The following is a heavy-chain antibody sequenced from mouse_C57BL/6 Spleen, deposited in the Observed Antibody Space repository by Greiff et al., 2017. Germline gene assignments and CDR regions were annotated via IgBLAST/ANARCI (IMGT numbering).Heavy chain of an antibody. CDR2: IDPETGGT. V-gene: IGHV1-15*01. CDR3: TRLYGSSYHFAY. Sequence: VQLQQSGAELVRPGASVTLSCKASGYTFTDYEMHWVKQTPVHGLEWIGAIDPETGGTAYNQKFKGKAILTADKSSSTAYMELRSLTSEDSAVYYCTRLYGSSYHFAYWGQGTLVTVSA. D-gene: IGHD1-1*01. CDR1: GYTFTDYE. J-gene: IGHJ3*01.